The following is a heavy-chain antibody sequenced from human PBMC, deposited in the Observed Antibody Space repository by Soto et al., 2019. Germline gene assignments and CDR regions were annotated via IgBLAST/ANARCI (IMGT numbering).Heavy chain of an antibody. CDR3: ARAAYIHSSGYYTSQAFDI. CDR1: GASISSGDYY. J-gene: IGHJ3*02. D-gene: IGHD3-22*01. Sequence: QVQLQESGPGLVKPSQTLSLTCTVSGASISSGDYYWNWIRQRPGKGLEWIGFFYYTGSNYYNSYLKCRVTISADTSKNEVSLRLSSVTAADTAVYYCARAAYIHSSGYYTSQAFDIWGQGTMVTVSS. V-gene: IGHV4-31*03. CDR2: FYYTGSN.